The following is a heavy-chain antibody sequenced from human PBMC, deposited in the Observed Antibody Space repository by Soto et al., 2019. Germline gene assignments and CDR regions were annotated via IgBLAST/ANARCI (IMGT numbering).Heavy chain of an antibody. V-gene: IGHV1-3*01. Sequence: ASVKVSCKASGYTFTSYAMHWVRQAPGQRLEWMGWISAGNGNTKYSQKFQGRVTITRDTSASTAYMELSSLRSEDTAVYYCAREVLYDFWSGYYSGWFDPWGQGTLVTVSS. CDR1: GYTFTSYA. J-gene: IGHJ5*02. CDR3: AREVLYDFWSGYYSGWFDP. CDR2: ISAGNGNT. D-gene: IGHD3-3*01.